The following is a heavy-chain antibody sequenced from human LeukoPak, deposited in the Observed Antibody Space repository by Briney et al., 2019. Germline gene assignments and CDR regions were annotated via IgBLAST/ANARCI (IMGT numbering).Heavy chain of an antibody. Sequence: PSETLSLTCTVSGGSISSGGYYWSWIRQHPGKGLEWIGYIYYSGSTYYNPSLKSRVTISVDTSKNQFSLKLSSVTAADTAVYHCARDRSGSSSLNAFDIWGQGTMVTVSS. CDR1: GGSISSGGYY. CDR2: IYYSGST. D-gene: IGHD3-10*01. CDR3: ARDRSGSSSLNAFDI. J-gene: IGHJ3*02. V-gene: IGHV4-31*03.